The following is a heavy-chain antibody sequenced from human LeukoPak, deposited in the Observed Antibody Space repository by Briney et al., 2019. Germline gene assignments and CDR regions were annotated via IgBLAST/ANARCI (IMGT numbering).Heavy chain of an antibody. D-gene: IGHD6-13*01. CDR3: ATDSIAAAGTWGYYYYGMDV. V-gene: IGHV1-24*01. CDR1: GYTLTELS. Sequence: SVKVSCKVSGYTLTELSMHWVRQAPGRGLGWVVGFDLEVGETINAQKFQGRVTMNEDPSTDTAYMELSSLRSEDTAVYYCATDSIAAAGTWGYYYYGMDVWGKGTTVTVSS. CDR2: FDLEVGET. J-gene: IGHJ6*04.